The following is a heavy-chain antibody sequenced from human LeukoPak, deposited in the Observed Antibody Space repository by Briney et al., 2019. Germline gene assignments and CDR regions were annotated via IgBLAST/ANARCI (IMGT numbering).Heavy chain of an antibody. CDR1: GASISGYF. D-gene: IGHD3-16*01. CDR2: ISSSGNT. J-gene: IGHJ4*02. V-gene: IGHV4-59*01. Sequence: MPSETLSLTCTVSGASISGYFWSWIRQPPGKGLEWIGYISSSGNTNYNPSLKSRVTISVDTSKNRFSLKLSSVTAADTAVFYCAREGYLGSSVFDYWGQGTLVTVSS. CDR3: AREGYLGSSVFDY.